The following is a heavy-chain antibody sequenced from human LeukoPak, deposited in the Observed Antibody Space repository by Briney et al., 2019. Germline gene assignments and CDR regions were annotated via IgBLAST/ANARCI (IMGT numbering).Heavy chain of an antibody. V-gene: IGHV4-59*01. CDR2: IYYSGSA. D-gene: IGHD3-22*01. CDR1: GGSISSYY. J-gene: IGHJ4*02. Sequence: PSEILTLTCTVSGGSISSYYWSWIRQPPGKGLEWIGYIYYSGSANYHPSLKSRVTISVDTSKNQFSLKLSSVTAADTAVYYCARWSSGYYNYFDYWGQGTLVTVSS. CDR3: ARWSSGYYNYFDY.